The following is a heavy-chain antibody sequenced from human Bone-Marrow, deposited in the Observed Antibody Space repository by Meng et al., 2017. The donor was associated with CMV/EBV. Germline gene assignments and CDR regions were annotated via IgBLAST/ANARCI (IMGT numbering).Heavy chain of an antibody. D-gene: IGHD5-24*01. CDR1: GYSVDNDW. Sequence: KLSWEHSGYSVDNDWIGWVRQVPGKGLEWMGIISPDGSDTRYTPSFQGQVTISADKSISTAYLQWSSLKASDTAMYYCARQLWDGYNDWGQGTLVTVSS. V-gene: IGHV5-51*01. CDR3: ARQLWDGYND. J-gene: IGHJ4*02. CDR2: ISPDGSDT.